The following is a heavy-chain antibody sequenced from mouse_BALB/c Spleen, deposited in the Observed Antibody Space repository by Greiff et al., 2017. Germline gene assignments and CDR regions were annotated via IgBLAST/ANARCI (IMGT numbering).Heavy chain of an antibody. Sequence: VQLKQSGAELVRSGASVKLSCTASGFNIKDYYMHWVKQRPEQGLEWIGWIDPENGDTEYAPKFQGKATMTADTSSNTAYLQLSSLTSEDTAVYYCNAGRGNAMDYWGQGTSVTVSS. CDR2: IDPENGDT. V-gene: IGHV14-4*02. CDR3: NAGRGNAMDY. J-gene: IGHJ4*01. CDR1: GFNIKDYY.